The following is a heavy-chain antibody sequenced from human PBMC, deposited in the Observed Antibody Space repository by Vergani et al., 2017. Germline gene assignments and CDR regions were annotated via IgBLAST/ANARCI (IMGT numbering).Heavy chain of an antibody. CDR2: IRSKAYGGTT. Sequence: EVQLVESGGGLVQPGRSLRLSCTVSGFTFGAYAMSWVRQAPGKGLEWVGFIRSKAYGGTTEYASSVRGRFTISRDDSKNIAYLQMISLKTEDTAVYYCAKTNSSGYPILDYWGQGTLVTVSS. V-gene: IGHV3-49*04. D-gene: IGHD6-13*01. CDR3: AKTNSSGYPILDY. CDR1: GFTFGAYA. J-gene: IGHJ4*02.